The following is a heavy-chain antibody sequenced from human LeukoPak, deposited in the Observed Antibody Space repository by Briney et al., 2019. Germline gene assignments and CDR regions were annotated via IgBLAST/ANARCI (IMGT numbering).Heavy chain of an antibody. J-gene: IGHJ2*01. V-gene: IGHV4-59*01. CDR3: ARGLGTDWYFDL. CDR1: GGSFSGYY. CDR2: IYYSGST. Sequence: SETLSLTCAVYGGSFSGYYWSWIRQPPGKGLEWIGYIYYSGSTNYNPSLKSRVTISVDTSKNQFSLKLSSVTAADTAVYYCARGLGTDWYFDLWGRGTLVTVSS. D-gene: IGHD7-27*01.